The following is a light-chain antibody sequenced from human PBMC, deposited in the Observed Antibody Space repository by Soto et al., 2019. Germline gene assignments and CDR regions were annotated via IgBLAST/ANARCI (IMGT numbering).Light chain of an antibody. CDR3: CSYAGSYTFV. CDR1: SSDVGGYNY. J-gene: IGLJ1*01. V-gene: IGLV2-8*01. CDR2: EVS. Sequence: QSVLTQPPSASGSPGQSVTISCTGTSSDVGGYNYVSWYQQHPGKAPKLMIYEVSKRPSGVPDRFSGSKSGNTAPLTVSGLQAEDEADYYCCSYAGSYTFVFGIGTKVTVL.